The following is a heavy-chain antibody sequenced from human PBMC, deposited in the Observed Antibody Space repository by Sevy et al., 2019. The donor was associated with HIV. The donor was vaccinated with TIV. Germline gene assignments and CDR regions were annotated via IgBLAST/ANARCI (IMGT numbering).Heavy chain of an antibody. D-gene: IGHD2-8*01. J-gene: IGHJ4*02. V-gene: IGHV2-5*02. CDR2: IYWDDDK. CDR1: GFSLSTSGVG. Sequence: SGPTLVKPTQTLTLTCTFSGFSLSTSGVGVGWIRQPPGKALEWLALIYWDDDKRYSPSLKSRLTITKDTSKNQVVLRMTNMDLVDTATYYCAHVGVLQEGYCTNGVCRDTAFDYWGQGTLVTVSS. CDR3: AHVGVLQEGYCTNGVCRDTAFDY.